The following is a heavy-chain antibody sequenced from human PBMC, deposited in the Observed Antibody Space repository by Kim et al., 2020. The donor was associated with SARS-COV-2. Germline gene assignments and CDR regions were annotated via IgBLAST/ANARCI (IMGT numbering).Heavy chain of an antibody. J-gene: IGHJ6*02. CDR1: GFTFSDYY. V-gene: IGHV3-11*06. Sequence: GGSLRLSCAASGFTFSDYYMSWIRQAPGKGLEWVSYISSSSSYTNYADSVKGRFTISRDNAKNSLYLQMNSLRAEDTAVYYCASEGYYYGMDVWGQGTTVTVSS. CDR2: ISSSSSYT. CDR3: ASEGYYYGMDV.